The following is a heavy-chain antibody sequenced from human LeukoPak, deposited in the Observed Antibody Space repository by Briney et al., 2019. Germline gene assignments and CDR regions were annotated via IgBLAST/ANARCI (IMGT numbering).Heavy chain of an antibody. CDR1: GYTLTELS. CDR2: INPTGGST. Sequence: GASVKVSCKVSGYTLTELSMHWVRQAPGQGLEWMGLINPTGGSTGYAQKFQGRVTMTRDMSTSTDYMELSSLRSEDTAIYYCARDNSVGDNAWWFDPWGQGTLVTVSS. V-gene: IGHV1-46*01. D-gene: IGHD1-26*01. CDR3: ARDNSVGDNAWWFDP. J-gene: IGHJ5*02.